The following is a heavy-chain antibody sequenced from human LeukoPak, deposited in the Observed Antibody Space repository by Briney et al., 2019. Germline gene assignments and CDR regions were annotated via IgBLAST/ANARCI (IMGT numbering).Heavy chain of an antibody. CDR2: ISGSGGST. J-gene: IGHJ4*02. CDR1: GFTFSNYA. D-gene: IGHD3-10*01. V-gene: IGHV3-23*01. Sequence: GGSLRLSCAAPGFTFSNYAMSWVRQAPGKGLEWVSAISGSGGSTYYADSVKGRFTISRDNSKNTLYLRMNSLRAEDTAVYYCAKWSSGITMVRGVMGAFDYWGQGTLVTVSS. CDR3: AKWSSGITMVRGVMGAFDY.